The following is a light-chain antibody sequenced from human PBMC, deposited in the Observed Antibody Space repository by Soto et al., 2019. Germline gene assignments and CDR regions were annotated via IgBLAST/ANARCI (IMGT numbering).Light chain of an antibody. Sequence: EIVMTQSPATLSVSPGERATLSCRASQSVSSNLAWYQQQPGQAPPLLIYGASTRATGSPAGFSGSRSGTEFTLAKSSLKSEGVAVNNRQRYNNWPPLNLGRGTQVEIK. CDR3: QRYNNWPPLN. J-gene: IGKJ4*01. CDR2: GAS. CDR1: QSVSSN. V-gene: IGKV3-15*01.